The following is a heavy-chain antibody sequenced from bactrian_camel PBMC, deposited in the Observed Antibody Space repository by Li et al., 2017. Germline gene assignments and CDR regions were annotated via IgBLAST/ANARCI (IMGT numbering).Heavy chain of an antibody. J-gene: IGHJ4*01. Sequence: VQLVESGGGSVQVGGSRRLSCAASTYIVNSKCLGWFRQAPGKEREAVARIYTGGSSAEYADSVKGRFTIFIDHVMGTLDLQMNSLEPEDTGRYYCAAHVYSQGETTTIASIEGGKRVGRMYNNWGQGTQVTVS. CDR2: IYTGGSSA. D-gene: IGHD4*01. CDR3: AAHVYSQGETTTIASIEGGKRVGRMYNN. V-gene: IGHV3S54*01. CDR1: TYIVNSKC.